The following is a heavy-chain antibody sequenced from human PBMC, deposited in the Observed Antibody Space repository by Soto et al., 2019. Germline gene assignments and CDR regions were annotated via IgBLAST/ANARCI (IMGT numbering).Heavy chain of an antibody. J-gene: IGHJ4*02. CDR1: GFTFSNAW. D-gene: IGHD3-16*01. V-gene: IGHV3-73*01. CDR3: TITLLPAALFDY. CDR2: IKSKTNNYTT. Sequence: GGSLRLSCAASGFTFSNAWMNWVRQASGKGLEWVGRIKSKTNNYTTAYTASVKGRFTISRDDSKNTAYLQMNSLKTEDTALYYCTITLLPAALFDYWGPGTLVTVSS.